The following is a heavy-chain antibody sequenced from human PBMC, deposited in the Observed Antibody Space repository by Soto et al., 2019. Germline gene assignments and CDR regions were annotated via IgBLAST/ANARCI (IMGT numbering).Heavy chain of an antibody. V-gene: IGHV4-34*01. CDR1: GGSFSGYY. J-gene: IGHJ4*02. Sequence: QVQLQQWGAGLLKPSETLSLTCAVYGGSFSGYYWTWIRQPPGTGLEWIGEINHSGSTNDNPSVKSRVTRSVDTSKNPFSLKLTSVTDAETAVYYCARDKITGLFDYWGQGTLVTVSS. CDR3: ARDKITGLFDY. D-gene: IGHD2-8*02. CDR2: INHSGST.